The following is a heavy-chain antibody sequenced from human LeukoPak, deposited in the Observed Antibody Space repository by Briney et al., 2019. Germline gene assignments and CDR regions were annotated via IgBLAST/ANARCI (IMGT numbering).Heavy chain of an antibody. V-gene: IGHV1-2*02. Sequence: ASVKVSCRVSGYTLTELSMHWVRQAPGQGLEWMGWINPNSGGTNYAQKFQGRVTMTRDTSISTAYMELSRLRSDDTAVYYCARLKSSGWYGYFDYWGQGTLVTVSS. D-gene: IGHD6-19*01. J-gene: IGHJ4*02. CDR2: INPNSGGT. CDR3: ARLKSSGWYGYFDY. CDR1: GYTLTELS.